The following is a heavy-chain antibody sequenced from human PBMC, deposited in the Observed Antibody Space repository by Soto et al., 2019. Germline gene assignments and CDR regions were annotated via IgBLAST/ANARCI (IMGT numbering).Heavy chain of an antibody. J-gene: IGHJ6*02. V-gene: IGHV5-51*01. CDR3: PRHEHSGSDCSYFYSHLDA. D-gene: IGHD5-12*01. Sequence: GESLKISCKGSGYNFPTYWIAWVRQMPGKGLEWMGIIYPGDSDVRYSPSFRGRVIISADKSISPAFLQWSSLKASDTAMYYCPRHEHSGSDCSYFYSHLDAWGQGTTVTVSS. CDR1: GYNFPTYW. CDR2: IYPGDSDV.